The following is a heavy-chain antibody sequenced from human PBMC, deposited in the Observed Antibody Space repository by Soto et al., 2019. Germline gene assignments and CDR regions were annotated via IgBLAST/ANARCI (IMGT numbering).Heavy chain of an antibody. CDR2: IRGFSPYT. V-gene: IGHV3-21*01. CDR1: VFTFRTYT. D-gene: IGHD5-12*01. J-gene: IGHJ6*01. CDR3: ARDRGYDAHDYYYNAMDV. Sequence: PWGSLLVSCVASVFTFRTYTMNWVRQAPGKGLEWVSGIRGFSPYTFYSESVKGRFTISRDNAKNSLYLRMNSLRAEDTAVYYCARDRGYDAHDYYYNAMDVWGQGTTVTVSS.